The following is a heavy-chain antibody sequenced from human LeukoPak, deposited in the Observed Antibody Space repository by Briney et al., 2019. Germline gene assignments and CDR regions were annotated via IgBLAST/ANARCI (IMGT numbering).Heavy chain of an antibody. CDR3: ASRDKGYYYGMDV. J-gene: IGHJ6*02. CDR2: LYSGGST. CDR1: GFTVSGNY. D-gene: IGHD5-24*01. Sequence: GGSLRLSCTASGFTVSGNYMSWVRQAPGKGLEWVSLLYSGGSTYYADSVKGRFSISRDNSKNTLYLQMNSLRAEDTAVYYCASRDKGYYYGMDVWGQGTMVTVSS. V-gene: IGHV3-66*01.